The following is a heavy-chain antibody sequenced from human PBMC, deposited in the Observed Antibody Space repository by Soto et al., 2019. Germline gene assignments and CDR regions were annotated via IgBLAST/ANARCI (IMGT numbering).Heavy chain of an antibody. CDR3: AKDLHWFAMDV. J-gene: IGHJ6*02. CDR2: ISGSEDNI. CDR1: GFPFSNYD. Sequence: EVQLLESGGGLVQPGGSLRLSCVASGFPFSNYDMDWVRQAPGKGLEWVAVISGSEDNIHYADSVKGRFTISRDNSMNTLYLQINSLRAEDTAIYYCAKDLHWFAMDVWGQGTTVTVSS. V-gene: IGHV3-23*01. D-gene: IGHD3-10*01.